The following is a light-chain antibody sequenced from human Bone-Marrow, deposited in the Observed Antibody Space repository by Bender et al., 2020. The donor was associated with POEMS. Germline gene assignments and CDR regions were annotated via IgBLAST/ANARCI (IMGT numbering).Light chain of an antibody. Sequence: QSALTQPASVSGSPGQSITVSCTGTSNDIGGYNYVSWYQQHPGKAPKLIIYEVNNRPSGVSNRFSCSRSGNTASLTISGLQADDEADYYCSSYTSTNTLVFGTGTKVTVL. CDR2: EVN. J-gene: IGLJ1*01. CDR1: SNDIGGYNY. CDR3: SSYTSTNTLV. V-gene: IGLV2-14*01.